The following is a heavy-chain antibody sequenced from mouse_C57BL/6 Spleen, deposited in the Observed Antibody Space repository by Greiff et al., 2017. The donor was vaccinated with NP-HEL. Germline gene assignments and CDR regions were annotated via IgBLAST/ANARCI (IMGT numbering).Heavy chain of an antibody. Sequence: EVQGVESGGGLVKPGGSLKLSCAASGFTFSDYGMHWVRQAPEKGLEWVAYISSGSSTIYYADTVKGRFTISRDNAKNTLFLQMTSLRSEDTAMYYCAFGSSYGDWYIDVWGTGTTVTVSS. CDR2: ISSGSSTI. CDR1: GFTFSDYG. D-gene: IGHD1-1*01. J-gene: IGHJ1*03. CDR3: AFGSSYGDWYIDV. V-gene: IGHV5-17*01.